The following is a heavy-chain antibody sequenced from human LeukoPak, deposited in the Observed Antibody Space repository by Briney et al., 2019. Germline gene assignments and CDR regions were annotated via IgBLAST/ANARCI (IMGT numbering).Heavy chain of an antibody. J-gene: IGHJ6*02. V-gene: IGHV1-18*04. Sequence: ASVKVSCKASGYNFISSGVTWVPQAPGQGLEWMGWISPYNGNTNYAQKPQGRVTMTTDTSTSTAYMELRSLRSDDTAVYYCAGDPSYCSSTSCYAPPRYYYYGMDVWGQGTTVTVSS. CDR2: ISPYNGNT. CDR3: AGDPSYCSSTSCYAPPRYYYYGMDV. CDR1: GYNFISSG. D-gene: IGHD2-2*01.